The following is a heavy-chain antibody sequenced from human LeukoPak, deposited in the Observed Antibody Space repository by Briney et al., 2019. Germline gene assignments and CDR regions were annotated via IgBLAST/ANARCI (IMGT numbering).Heavy chain of an antibody. J-gene: IGHJ4*02. CDR1: GFTVSSNY. CDR2: IYSGGST. D-gene: IGHD5-18*01. CDR3: ARDQGGSYVFDY. V-gene: IGHV3-53*01. Sequence: GGSLRLSCAASGFTVSSNYMSWVRQAPGKGLEWVSVIYSGGSTYYADSVKGRFTISRDNSKNTLYLQMNSLRAEDTAVYYSARDQGGSYVFDYWGQGTLVTVSS.